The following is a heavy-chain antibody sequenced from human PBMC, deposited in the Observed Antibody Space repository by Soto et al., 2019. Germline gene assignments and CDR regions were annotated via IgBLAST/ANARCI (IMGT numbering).Heavy chain of an antibody. Sequence: ASVKVSCKASGYTFTSYGISWVRQAPGQGLEWMGWISAYNGNTNYAQKLQGRVTMTTDTSTSTAYMELRSLRSDDTAVYYCARDRSGSYGPGCEFDYWGQGTLVTVSS. V-gene: IGHV1-18*01. CDR3: ARDRSGSYGPGCEFDY. J-gene: IGHJ4*02. CDR2: ISAYNGNT. D-gene: IGHD3-10*01. CDR1: GYTFTSYG.